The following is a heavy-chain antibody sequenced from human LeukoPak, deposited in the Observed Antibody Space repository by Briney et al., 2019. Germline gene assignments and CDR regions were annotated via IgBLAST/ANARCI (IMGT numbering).Heavy chain of an antibody. D-gene: IGHD3-22*01. CDR1: GFTFSSYW. CDR2: INSDGSST. V-gene: IGHV3-74*01. Sequence: PGGSLRLSCAASGFTFSSYWMHWVRQAPGKGLVWVSRINSDGSSTSYADSVKGRFTISRDNDKNTLYLQMNSLRAEDTAVYYCAREKGDYYDSSSFDQWGQGTLVTVSS. CDR3: AREKGDYYDSSSFDQ. J-gene: IGHJ4*02.